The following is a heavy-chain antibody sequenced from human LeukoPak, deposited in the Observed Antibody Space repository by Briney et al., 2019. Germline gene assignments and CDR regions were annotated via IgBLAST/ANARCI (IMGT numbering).Heavy chain of an antibody. J-gene: IGHJ3*02. CDR2: IQSDGSNK. D-gene: IGHD3-22*01. V-gene: IGHV3-30*02. CDR3: AKDRVRYYYDSSGEEDAFDI. CDR1: EFTLSNSA. Sequence: GGSLRLSCAASEFTLSNSAMDWVRQAPGKGLEWVAFIQSDGSNKHYADSVKGRFTISRDNSKNTLYLQMNSLRAEDTAVYYCAKDRVRYYYDSSGEEDAFDIWGQGTMVTVSS.